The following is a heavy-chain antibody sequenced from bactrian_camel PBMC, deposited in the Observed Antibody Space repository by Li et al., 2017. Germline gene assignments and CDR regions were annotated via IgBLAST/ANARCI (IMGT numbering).Heavy chain of an antibody. J-gene: IGHJ4*01. Sequence: VQLVESGGGSVQAGGSLRLSCETSGYASSTSCMGWFRQALGNEREGPATIYGDAGRTDYADSVKGRFTISQDHAKNTVYLQMNSLKPEDTAVYYCAAATLILRYTRVPPARDFAYWGQGTQVTVS. CDR1: GYASSTSC. CDR3: AAATLILRYTRVPPARDFAY. V-gene: IGHV3S40*01. CDR2: IYGDAGRT. D-gene: IGHD1*01.